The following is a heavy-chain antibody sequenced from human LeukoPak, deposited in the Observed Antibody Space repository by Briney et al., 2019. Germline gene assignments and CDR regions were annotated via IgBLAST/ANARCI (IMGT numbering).Heavy chain of an antibody. V-gene: IGHV3-48*03. Sequence: GGSLRLSCAASGFTFSSYQMNWIRQAPGKGLEGVSFISSDDSITYYADSVKGRFFIYRDSAKNSLYLQMNSLRAEDTAIYYCARNGDGHFDYWGQGTLVTVSS. D-gene: IGHD3-10*01. CDR3: ARNGDGHFDY. J-gene: IGHJ4*02. CDR2: ISSDDSIT. CDR1: GFTFSSYQ.